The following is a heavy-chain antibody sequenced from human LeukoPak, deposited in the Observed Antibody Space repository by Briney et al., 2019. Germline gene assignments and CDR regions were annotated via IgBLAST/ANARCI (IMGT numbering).Heavy chain of an antibody. Sequence: GGSLRLSCGASGFTFSSYWMHWVRQAPGKGLVWVSRINGDGRSTNYADSVKGRFTISRDNAKNTLYLQMNSLRAEDTAVYYCARDFVEWPQFWGQGTLVTVSS. V-gene: IGHV3-74*01. CDR2: INGDGRST. CDR1: GFTFSSYW. CDR3: ARDFVEWPQF. D-gene: IGHD5-24*01. J-gene: IGHJ4*02.